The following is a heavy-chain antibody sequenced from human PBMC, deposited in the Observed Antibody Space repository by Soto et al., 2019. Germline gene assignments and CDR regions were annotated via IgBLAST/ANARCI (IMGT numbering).Heavy chain of an antibody. CDR2: INPSGGST. CDR1: GYTFTSYY. V-gene: IGHV1-46*01. J-gene: IGHJ6*02. D-gene: IGHD2-15*01. Sequence: QVQLVQSGAEVKKPGASVKVSCKASGYTFTSYYMHWVRQAPGQGLEWMGIINPSGGSTSYAQKFQGRVTMTRDTSTSTVYMELSSLRSEDTAVYYCARVPVVAASPEIYGMDVWGQGTTVTVSS. CDR3: ARVPVVAASPEIYGMDV.